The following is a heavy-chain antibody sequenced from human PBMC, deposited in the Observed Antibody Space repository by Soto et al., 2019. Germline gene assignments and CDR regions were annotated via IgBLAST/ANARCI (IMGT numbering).Heavy chain of an antibody. CDR2: IYWDDDK. CDR3: VHRLGASFFDP. CDR1: GLTFSSSGVG. V-gene: IGHV2-5*02. D-gene: IGHD2-15*01. J-gene: IGHJ5*02. Sequence: SGPTLVNPTQTLTLTCTFSGLTFSSSGVGVGWIRQPPGKALEWLALIYWDDDKRYSPSLKSRLTITKDTAKNQVVLTMTNMDPVDTATHYCVHRLGASFFDPWGQGTLVTVSS.